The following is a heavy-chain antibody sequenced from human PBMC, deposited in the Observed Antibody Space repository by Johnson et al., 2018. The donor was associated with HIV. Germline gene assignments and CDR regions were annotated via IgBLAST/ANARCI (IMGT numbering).Heavy chain of an antibody. CDR1: GFIFTNFA. CDR2: VSYDGSTE. D-gene: IGHD2-8*02. V-gene: IGHV3-30*04. Sequence: QVQLVESGGGVVQPGRSLRLACPVSGFIFTNFAMHWVRQAPGKGLEWVAVVSYDGSTEFYADSVKGRFTISRDNSKNTLYLQMNSLRAEDTAVYYCARTQVVYAHFDIWGQGTMVTVSS. CDR3: ARTQVVYAHFDI. J-gene: IGHJ3*02.